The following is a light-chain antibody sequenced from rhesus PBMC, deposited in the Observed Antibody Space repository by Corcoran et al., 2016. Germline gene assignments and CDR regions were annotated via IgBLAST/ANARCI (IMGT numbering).Light chain of an antibody. V-gene: IGKV2-65*01. CDR3: GQGTTVPYR. J-gene: IGKJ2*01. CDR2: QVS. Sequence: DVVMTQSPLSLPITPGQPASISCRSSQSLVHSNGNTYLSWYQQRPGQPPRRLIYQVSNRDSGGPDRFRGSGAGTDFTLKISRVEAEEVGVYYCGQGTTVPYRFGQGTKVEIK. CDR1: QSLVHSNGNTY.